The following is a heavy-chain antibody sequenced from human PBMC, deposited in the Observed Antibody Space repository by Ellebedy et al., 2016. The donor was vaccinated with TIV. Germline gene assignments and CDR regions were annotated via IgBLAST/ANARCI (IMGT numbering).Heavy chain of an antibody. CDR3: ARVVETVYAIDI. CDR2: ISSSDTYI. Sequence: GESLKISCAASGFTFSGYSMNWVRQAPGKGLEWVSSISSSDTYIYYADSVKGRFTISRDNAKNSLYLQMNSLRAEDTAVYYCARVVETVYAIDIWGPGTMVTVSS. V-gene: IGHV3-21*01. D-gene: IGHD5-18*01. CDR1: GFTFSGYS. J-gene: IGHJ3*02.